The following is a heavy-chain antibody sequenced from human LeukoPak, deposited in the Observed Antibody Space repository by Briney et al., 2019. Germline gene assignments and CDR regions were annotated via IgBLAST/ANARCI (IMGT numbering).Heavy chain of an antibody. Sequence: GGSLRLSCAASGFTFSAYWMSWVRQTPGEGLEWVANIKEDGSEKYYVDYVKGRFIISRDNAKNSLYVQINSLRAEDTAVYYCARLPLTARRHFDFWGQGTQVTVSS. J-gene: IGHJ4*02. D-gene: IGHD5-18*01. CDR1: GFTFSAYW. CDR3: ARLPLTARRHFDF. CDR2: IKEDGSEK. V-gene: IGHV3-7*05.